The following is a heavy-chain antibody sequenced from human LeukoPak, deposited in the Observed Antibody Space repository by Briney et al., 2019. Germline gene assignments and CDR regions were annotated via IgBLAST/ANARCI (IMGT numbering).Heavy chain of an antibody. CDR3: ARSHFDSGAFDI. CDR2: FDPEDGET. Sequence: GASVKVSCKVSGYTLTELSMHWVRQAPGKGLEWMGGFDPEDGETIYAQKFQGRVTMTEDTSTDTAYMELSSLRAEDTAVYYCARSHFDSGAFDIWGQGTMVTVSS. D-gene: IGHD3-9*01. J-gene: IGHJ3*02. V-gene: IGHV1-24*01. CDR1: GYTLTELS.